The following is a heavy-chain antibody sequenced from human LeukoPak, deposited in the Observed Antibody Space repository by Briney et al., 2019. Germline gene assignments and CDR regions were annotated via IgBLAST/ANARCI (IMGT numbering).Heavy chain of an antibody. CDR1: GGTFSSYA. D-gene: IGHD3/OR15-3a*01. CDR3: ARDPHSDWNWFDP. V-gene: IGHV1-69*01. Sequence: GASVEVSCKASGGTFSSYAISWVRQAPGQGLEWMGGIIPIFGTANYAQKFQGRVTITADESTSTAYMELSSLRSEDTAVYYCARDPHSDWNWFDPWGQGTLVTVSS. J-gene: IGHJ5*02. CDR2: IIPIFGTA.